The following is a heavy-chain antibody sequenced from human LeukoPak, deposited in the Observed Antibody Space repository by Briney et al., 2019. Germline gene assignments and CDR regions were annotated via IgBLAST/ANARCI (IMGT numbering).Heavy chain of an antibody. J-gene: IGHJ3*02. Sequence: PGGSLSLSCASSGFTFSSYSMNWVRQAPGKGLEWVSSISSGSSYIYYADSVKGRFTISRDNAKNSLYLQMNILRAEDTAVYYCAREGPGYCSSTSCPGPSDAFDIWGQGTMVTVSS. V-gene: IGHV3-21*01. CDR1: GFTFSSYS. CDR2: ISSGSSYI. CDR3: AREGPGYCSSTSCPGPSDAFDI. D-gene: IGHD2-2*01.